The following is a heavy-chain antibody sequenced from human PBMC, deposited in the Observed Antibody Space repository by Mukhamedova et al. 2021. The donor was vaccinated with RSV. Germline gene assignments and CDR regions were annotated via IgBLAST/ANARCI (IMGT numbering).Heavy chain of an antibody. D-gene: IGHD3-16*01. CDR3: ARERRKGGYYHMDV. V-gene: IGHV3-7*01. CDR2: IKQDGSEK. Sequence: GLEWVANIKQDGSEKYYVDSVKGRFTISRDNAKNSLYLQMNSLRAEDTAVYYCARERRKGGYYHMDVWGQGTTVTVSS. J-gene: IGHJ6*03.